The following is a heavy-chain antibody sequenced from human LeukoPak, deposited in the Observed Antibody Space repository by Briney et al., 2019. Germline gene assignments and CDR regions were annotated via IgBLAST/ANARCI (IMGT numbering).Heavy chain of an antibody. V-gene: IGHV3-48*04. J-gene: IGHJ4*02. CDR2: ISSSGSTI. CDR1: EFTFNRYW. Sequence: GGSLRLSCAASEFTFNRYWMSWVREAPGKGLGWVSYISSSGSTIYYADSVKGRLTISRDNAKNSLYLQMNSLRAEDTAVYYCARGPGARGLDYWGQGTLVTVSS. CDR3: ARGPGARGLDY. D-gene: IGHD3-10*01.